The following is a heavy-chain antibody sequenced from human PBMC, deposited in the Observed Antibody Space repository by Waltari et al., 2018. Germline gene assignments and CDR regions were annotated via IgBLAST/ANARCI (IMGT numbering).Heavy chain of an antibody. CDR2: IYTSGST. D-gene: IGHD7-27*01. CDR1: GCSISSCSYY. V-gene: IGHV4-61*02. Sequence: QVQLQESGPGLVQPSQTLSLTCTVSGCSISSCSYYWRWIRQPAGKGLEWIGRIYTSGSTNYNPSLKSRVTRSVDTSKNQCSLKLSSVTAADTAVYYCARDPWGPQAFDYWGQGTLVTVSS. J-gene: IGHJ4*02. CDR3: ARDPWGPQAFDY.